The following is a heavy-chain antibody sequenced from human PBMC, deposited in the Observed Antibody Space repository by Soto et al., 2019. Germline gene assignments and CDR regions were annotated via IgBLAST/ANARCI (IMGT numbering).Heavy chain of an antibody. CDR3: ARGRGGAPQESFDY. CDR1: GGSFSGYY. J-gene: IGHJ4*02. CDR2: ITHSGST. Sequence: QVQLQQWGAGLLKPSETLSLTCAVYGGSFSGYYWSWIRQPPGKGLEWIGEITHSGSTNYNPSLKSRVTISVDTSKTQFSLKLSSVTAADTAVYYCARGRGGAPQESFDYWGQGTLVTVSS. V-gene: IGHV4-34*01. D-gene: IGHD3-10*01.